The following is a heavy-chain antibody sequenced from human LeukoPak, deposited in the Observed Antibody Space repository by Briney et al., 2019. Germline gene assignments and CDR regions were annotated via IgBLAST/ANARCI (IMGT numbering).Heavy chain of an antibody. CDR1: GFTIGPYA. V-gene: IGHV3-43*02. D-gene: IGHD2/OR15-2a*01. Sequence: SGGSLRLSCAASGFTIGPYAMYWVRQGPGRGLKWVSVIKADGSGTFYADSVRGRFTTSRDNSKNSLYLQMNSLTSEDTALYYCATWAFYHNLDVWGQGTTVIVSS. J-gene: IGHJ6*02. CDR2: IKADGSGT. CDR3: ATWAFYHNLDV.